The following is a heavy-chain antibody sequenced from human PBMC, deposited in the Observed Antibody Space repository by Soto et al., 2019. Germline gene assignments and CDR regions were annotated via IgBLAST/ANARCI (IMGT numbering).Heavy chain of an antibody. D-gene: IGHD2-21*01. V-gene: IGHV3-21*01. CDR3: ARDIASPGGDYFDS. CDR2: ISTGGAYM. Sequence: EVQLVESGGGLVKAGGSLRLFCTASGFTFRNYNMNWVRQAPGKGLEWVSSISTGGAYMFYADSVKGRFTNSRDNAQKSLFLQIDSPRAEDTAVYYCARDIASPGGDYFDSWGQGTLVTVSS. CDR1: GFTFRNYN. J-gene: IGHJ4*02.